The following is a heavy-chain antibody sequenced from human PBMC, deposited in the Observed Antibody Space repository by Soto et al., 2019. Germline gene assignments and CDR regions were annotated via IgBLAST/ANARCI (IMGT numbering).Heavy chain of an antibody. CDR1: GGSISSYY. D-gene: IGHD1-7*01. J-gene: IGHJ5*02. V-gene: IGHV4-59*01. CDR2: IYYSGST. CDR3: ARSEGTTLLASWFDP. Sequence: SETLSLTCTVSGGSISSYYWSWIRQPPGKGLEWIGYIYYSGSTNYNPSLKSRVTISVDTSKNQFSLKLSSVTAADTAVYYCARSEGTTLLASWFDPWGQGTLVTVSS.